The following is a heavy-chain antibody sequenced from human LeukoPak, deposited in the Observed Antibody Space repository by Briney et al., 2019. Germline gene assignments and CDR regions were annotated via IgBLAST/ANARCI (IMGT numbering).Heavy chain of an antibody. Sequence: GGSLRLSCAASGFTFSSYAMSWVRQAPGKGLEWVSAISGSGGSTYYADSVKGRFTISRDNSKNTLYLQMNSLRAEDTAVYYCAKDRGGLIAAAGTFEDYWGQGTLVTVSS. V-gene: IGHV3-23*01. CDR2: ISGSGGST. CDR1: GFTFSSYA. CDR3: AKDRGGLIAAAGTFEDY. D-gene: IGHD6-13*01. J-gene: IGHJ4*02.